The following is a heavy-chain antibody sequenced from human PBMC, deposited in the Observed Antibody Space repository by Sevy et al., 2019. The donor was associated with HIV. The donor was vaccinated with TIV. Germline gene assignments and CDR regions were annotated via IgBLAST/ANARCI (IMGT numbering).Heavy chain of an antibody. Sequence: SETLSLTCTVSGGSISSSGYYWSWIRQHPGKGLEWIGYIYYSGSTSYNPSLKSPVSISVDTSNNKFSLKLSSVTAADTAVYYCASITPNYDYVWGSYRPDYYFGMDVWGQGTTVTVSS. CDR2: IYYSGST. V-gene: IGHV4-31*01. CDR3: ASITPNYDYVWGSYRPDYYFGMDV. D-gene: IGHD3-16*02. J-gene: IGHJ6*02. CDR1: GGSISSSGYY.